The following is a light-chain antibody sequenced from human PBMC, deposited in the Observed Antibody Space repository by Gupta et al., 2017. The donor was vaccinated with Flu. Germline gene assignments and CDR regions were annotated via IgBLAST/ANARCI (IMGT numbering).Light chain of an antibody. J-gene: IGLJ2*01. V-gene: IGLV3-21*03. CDR3: QVCASSSDRL. CDR1: NIGSKS. Sequence: PGKTARIACGRNNIGSKSVHWYQQKPGPAPGLVVYEVSDRPSGIPDRFSGSKSGNTATLTISRVEAGDEADYYCQVCASSSDRLFGGGTKLTVL. CDR2: EVS.